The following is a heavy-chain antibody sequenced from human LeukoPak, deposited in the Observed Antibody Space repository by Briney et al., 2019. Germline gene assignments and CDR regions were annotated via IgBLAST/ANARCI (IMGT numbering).Heavy chain of an antibody. CDR1: GFTFSSYG. J-gene: IGHJ3*02. V-gene: IGHV3-21*01. CDR3: ASQYSSSSLGAFDI. D-gene: IGHD6-6*01. Sequence: GGSLRLSCAASGFTFSSYGMNWVRQAPGKGLEWVSSISSSSSYIYYADSVKGRFTISRDNAKNSLYLQMNSLRAEDTAVYYCASQYSSSSLGAFDIWGQGTMVTVSS. CDR2: ISSSSSYI.